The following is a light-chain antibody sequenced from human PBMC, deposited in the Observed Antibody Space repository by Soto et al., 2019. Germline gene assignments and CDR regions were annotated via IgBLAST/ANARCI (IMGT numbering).Light chain of an antibody. CDR1: QSVRTF. J-gene: IGKJ2*01. Sequence: EIVLTQSPATLSLSPGERATLSCRASQSVRTFLAWYQHRPGQAPRLLIHDASNRATGIPARFSGSGFGTDFTLTISGREPEDSALYYCQQRTIWPPMYTFGQGTKLEIK. CDR2: DAS. V-gene: IGKV3-11*01. CDR3: QQRTIWPPMYT.